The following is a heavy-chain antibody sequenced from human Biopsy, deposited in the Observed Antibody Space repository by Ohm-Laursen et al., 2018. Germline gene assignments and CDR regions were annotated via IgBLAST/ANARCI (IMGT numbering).Heavy chain of an antibody. J-gene: IGHJ4*02. CDR3: ARDPRYGYGSYFDY. Sequence: ASVKVSCKASGYTFTGYYMHGGRQAPGQGLEWMGWINPDSGVTNYAQRFQGRVTMTRDTSISTAYMELSRLRSDDTAVYYCARDPRYGYGSYFDYWGQGTLVAVSS. CDR2: INPDSGVT. CDR1: GYTFTGYY. D-gene: IGHD3-10*01. V-gene: IGHV1-2*02.